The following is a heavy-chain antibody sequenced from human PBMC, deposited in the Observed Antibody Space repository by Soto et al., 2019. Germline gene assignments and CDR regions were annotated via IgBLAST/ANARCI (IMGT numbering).Heavy chain of an antibody. V-gene: IGHV3-48*03. J-gene: IGHJ6*02. D-gene: IGHD7-27*01. CDR1: GFTFSSYE. CDR3: ARDGDKGYYYYYYGMDV. Sequence: PGGSLRLSCAASGFTFSSYEMNWVRQAPGKGLEWVSYISSSGSTIYYADSVKGRFTISRDNAKNSLYLQMNSLRAEDTAVYYCARDGDKGYYYYYYGMDVWGQGTTVTVSS. CDR2: ISSSGSTI.